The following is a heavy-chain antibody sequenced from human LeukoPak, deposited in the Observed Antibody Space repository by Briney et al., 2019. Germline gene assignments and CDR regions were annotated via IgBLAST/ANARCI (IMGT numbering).Heavy chain of an antibody. CDR2: INPNSGGT. V-gene: IGHV1-2*02. CDR1: GYTFTGYY. J-gene: IGHJ4*02. Sequence: GASVKVSCKASGYTFTGYYMHWVRQAPGQGLEWMGWINPNSGGTNYAQKFQGRVTMTRDTSISTAYMELSRLGSDDTAVYYCARDLSWQARTLYYFDYWGQGTLVTVSS. D-gene: IGHD2/OR15-2a*01. CDR3: ARDLSWQARTLYYFDY.